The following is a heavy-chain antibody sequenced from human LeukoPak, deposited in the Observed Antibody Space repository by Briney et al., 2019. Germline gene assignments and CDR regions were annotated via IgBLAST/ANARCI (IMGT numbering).Heavy chain of an antibody. D-gene: IGHD2-15*01. CDR1: GGSISTANYY. CDR2: ISYSGST. Sequence: SETLSLTCTVSGGSISTANYYWGWVRQPPGKGLEWIGSISYSGSTYYNPSLKSRVTISVDTSKNQFSLKLSSVTAADTAVYYCARGYCSGGSCYSYYYYNYMDVWGKGTTVTVSS. V-gene: IGHV4-39*07. CDR3: ARGYCSGGSCYSYYYYNYMDV. J-gene: IGHJ6*03.